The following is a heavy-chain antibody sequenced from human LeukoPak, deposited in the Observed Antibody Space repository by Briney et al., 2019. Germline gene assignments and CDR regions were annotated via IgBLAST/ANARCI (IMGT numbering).Heavy chain of an antibody. J-gene: IGHJ4*02. V-gene: IGHV3-64D*06. D-gene: IGHD3-9*01. CDR2: ITNNGGNT. CDR1: GFTFSSYT. CDR3: VIVRGYFDSSGSDY. Sequence: GRSLRLSCSASGFTFSSYTIHWVRQAPGKGLEFVSAITNNGGNTYYADSVKGRFTISRDNSKNTVYLQMSSLRAEDTAVYYCVIVRGYFDSSGSDYWGQGTLVTVSS.